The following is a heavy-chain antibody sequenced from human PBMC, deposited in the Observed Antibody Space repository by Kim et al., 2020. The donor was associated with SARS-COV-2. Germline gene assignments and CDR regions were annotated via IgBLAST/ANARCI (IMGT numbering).Heavy chain of an antibody. CDR2: SGSGGSK. CDR1: GFTFSSYA. D-gene: IGHD3-16*02. J-gene: IGHJ4*02. Sequence: GGSLRLSCAASGFTFSSYAMSWVRQAPGKGLEWVSASGSGGSKYYADSVKGRFTISRDNSKNTLYLQMNSLRAEDTAVYYCAKGYDYIWGSYHYWGQGTL. CDR3: AKGYDYIWGSYHY. V-gene: IGHV3-23*01.